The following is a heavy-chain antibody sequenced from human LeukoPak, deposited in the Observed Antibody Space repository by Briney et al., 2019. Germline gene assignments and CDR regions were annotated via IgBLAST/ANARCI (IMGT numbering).Heavy chain of an antibody. CDR3: ASEMWRHLGAFDI. CDR1: GYTFTSYG. V-gene: IGHV1-8*02. CDR2: MNPNSGNT. D-gene: IGHD2-21*01. Sequence: GASVKVSCKASGYTFTSYGISWVRPATGQGLEWMGWMNPNSGNTGYAQKFQGRVTMTRNTSISTAYMELSSLRSEDTAVYYCASEMWRHLGAFDIWGQGTMVTVSS. J-gene: IGHJ3*02.